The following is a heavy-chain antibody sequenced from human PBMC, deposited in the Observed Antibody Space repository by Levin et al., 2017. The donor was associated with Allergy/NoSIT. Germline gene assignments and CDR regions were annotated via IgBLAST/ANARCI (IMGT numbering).Heavy chain of an antibody. V-gene: IGHV4-39*01. J-gene: IGHJ3*02. D-gene: IGHD1-7*01. CDR3: ARRSDWNYGTAFDI. Sequence: GSLRLSCTVSGGSISSSSYYWGWIRQPPGKGLEWIGSIYYSGSTYYNPSLKSRVTISVDTSKNQFSLKLSSVTAADTAVYYCARRSDWNYGTAFDIWGQGTMVTVSS. CDR2: IYYSGST. CDR1: GGSISSSSYY.